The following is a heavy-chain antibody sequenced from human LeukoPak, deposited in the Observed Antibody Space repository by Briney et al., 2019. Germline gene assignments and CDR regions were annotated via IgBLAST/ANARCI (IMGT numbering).Heavy chain of an antibody. D-gene: IGHD2-15*01. CDR2: IWYDGSNK. CDR1: GFTFSSYG. CDR3: AREGGYCSGGSCYWFDP. V-gene: IGHV3-33*01. J-gene: IGHJ5*02. Sequence: GGSLRLSCAASGFTFSSYGMHWVRQAPGKGLEWVAVIWYDGSNKYYADSVKGRFTISRDNSKNTLYLPMNSLRAEDTAVYYCAREGGYCSGGSCYWFDPWGQGTLVTVSS.